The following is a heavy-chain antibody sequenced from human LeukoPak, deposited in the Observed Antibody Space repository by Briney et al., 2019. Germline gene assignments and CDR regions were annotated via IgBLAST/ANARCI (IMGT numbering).Heavy chain of an antibody. CDR1: GFTFSSYG. CDR2: IWYDGSNK. D-gene: IGHD3-22*01. J-gene: IGHJ5*02. CDR3: ARDLQGSYYDSSGS. Sequence: PGGSLRLSCAASGFTFSSYGMHWVRQAPGKGLEWVAVIWYDGSNKYYADSVKGRFTISRDNSKNTLYLQMNSLRAKDTAVYYCARDLQGSYYDSSGSWGQGTLVTVSS. V-gene: IGHV3-33*01.